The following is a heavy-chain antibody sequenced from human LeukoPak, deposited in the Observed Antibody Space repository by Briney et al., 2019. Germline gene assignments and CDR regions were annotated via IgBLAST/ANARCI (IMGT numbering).Heavy chain of an antibody. Sequence: ASVKVSCKASGYTFTCYYMHWVRQAPGQGLEWMGWINPNSGGTNYAQKFQGRVTMTRDTSISTAYMELSRLRSDDTAVYYCARSGMLYYDSSVRAIDAFDIWGQGTMVTVSS. CDR3: ARSGMLYYDSSVRAIDAFDI. D-gene: IGHD3-22*01. CDR2: INPNSGGT. V-gene: IGHV1-2*02. CDR1: GYTFTCYY. J-gene: IGHJ3*02.